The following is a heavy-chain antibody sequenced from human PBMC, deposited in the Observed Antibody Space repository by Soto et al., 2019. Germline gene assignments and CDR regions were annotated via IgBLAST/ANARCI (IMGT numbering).Heavy chain of an antibody. CDR1: GGSISSYY. J-gene: IGHJ6*02. CDR3: ARRIAVAGRYYYYGMDV. V-gene: IGHV4-59*08. Sequence: QVQLQESGPGLVKPSETLSLTCTVSGGSISSYYWSWIRQPPGKGLEWIGYIYYSGSTNYNPSLKSRVTISVDTSKNQFSLTLSSVTAADTAVYYCARRIAVAGRYYYYGMDVWGQGTTVTVSS. CDR2: IYYSGST. D-gene: IGHD6-19*01.